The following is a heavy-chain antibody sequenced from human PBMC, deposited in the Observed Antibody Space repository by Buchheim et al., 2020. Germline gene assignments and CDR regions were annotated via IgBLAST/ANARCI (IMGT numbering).Heavy chain of an antibody. CDR2: IYHSGST. Sequence: QLQLQESGPGLVKPSETLSLTCTVSGGSISSSSYYWGWIRQPPGKGLERIGSIYHSGSTYYNPSLKSRVTISVDTSKNPFSLKLSSVTAADTAVYYCARQSLKDYGDTFSYYYGMDVWGQGTT. CDR3: ARQSLKDYGDTFSYYYGMDV. J-gene: IGHJ6*02. V-gene: IGHV4-39*01. D-gene: IGHD4-17*01. CDR1: GGSISSSSYY.